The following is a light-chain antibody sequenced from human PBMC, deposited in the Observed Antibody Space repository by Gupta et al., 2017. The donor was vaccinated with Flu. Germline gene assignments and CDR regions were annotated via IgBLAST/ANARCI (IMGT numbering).Light chain of an antibody. J-gene: IGKJ2*01. Sequence: ESVLTQSPGTLSMSPGERATLSCRASQSITSSYLAWYQQKPGQPPRLLIYGASSRATGIPYRFSASGSGTDFTLTISRLEPEDFAVYYCQQYSSSPETFGQGTKLEIK. V-gene: IGKV3-20*01. CDR3: QQYSSSPET. CDR1: QSITSSY. CDR2: GAS.